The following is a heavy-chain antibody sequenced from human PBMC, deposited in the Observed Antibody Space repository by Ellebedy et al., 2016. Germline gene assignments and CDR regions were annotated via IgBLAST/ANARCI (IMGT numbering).Heavy chain of an antibody. CDR1: GFTFSSYS. Sequence: GGSLRLXCAASGFTFSSYSMNWVRQAPGKGLEWVSYISSSSSTIYYADSVKGRFTISRDNAKNSLYLQMNSLRAEDTAVYYCARDTADIVATITGYYYYYGMDVWGQGTLVTVSS. V-gene: IGHV3-48*01. CDR2: ISSSSSTI. CDR3: ARDTADIVATITGYYYYYGMDV. D-gene: IGHD5-12*01. J-gene: IGHJ6*02.